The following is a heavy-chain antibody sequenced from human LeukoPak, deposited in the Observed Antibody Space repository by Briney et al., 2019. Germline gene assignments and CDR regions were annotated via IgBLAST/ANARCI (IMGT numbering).Heavy chain of an antibody. Sequence: GGSLRLSCAASGFTVSRNYMSWVRQAPGKGLEWVSVIYSGGRTYYADSVKGRFTISRDNSKNTLYFQMNSLRAEDTAVYYCAELGITMIGGVWGKGTTVTISS. CDR3: AELGITMIGGV. CDR2: IYSGGRT. V-gene: IGHV3-66*01. J-gene: IGHJ6*04. D-gene: IGHD3-10*02. CDR1: GFTVSRNY.